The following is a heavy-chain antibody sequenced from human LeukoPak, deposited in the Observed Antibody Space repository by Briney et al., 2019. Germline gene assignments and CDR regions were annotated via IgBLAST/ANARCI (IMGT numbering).Heavy chain of an antibody. D-gene: IGHD5-12*01. Sequence: GESLKISCKGSGYSFTSYWISWVRQMPGKGLEWMGRIDPSDSYTNYSPSFQGHVTISADKTISTAYLQWSSLQASDTAMYYCARRTEAGVATLDDYWGQGTLVTVSS. CDR3: ARRTEAGVATLDDY. CDR2: IDPSDSYT. CDR1: GYSFTSYW. V-gene: IGHV5-10-1*01. J-gene: IGHJ4*02.